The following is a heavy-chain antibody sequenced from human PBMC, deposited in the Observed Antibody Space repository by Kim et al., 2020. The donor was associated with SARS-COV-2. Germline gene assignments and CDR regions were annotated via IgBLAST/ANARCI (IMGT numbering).Heavy chain of an antibody. Sequence: GESLKISCKGSGYSFTSYWIGWVRQMPGKGLEWMGIIYPGDSDTRYSPSFQGQVTISADKSISTAYLQWSSLKASDTAMYYCARQADWLTQYYYYGMDVWGQGTTVTVSS. CDR1: GYSFTSYW. V-gene: IGHV5-51*01. D-gene: IGHD3-9*01. J-gene: IGHJ6*02. CDR3: ARQADWLTQYYYYGMDV. CDR2: IYPGDSDT.